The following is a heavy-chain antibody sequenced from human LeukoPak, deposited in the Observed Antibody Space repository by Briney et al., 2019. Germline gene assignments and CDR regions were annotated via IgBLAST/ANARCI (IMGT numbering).Heavy chain of an antibody. D-gene: IGHD1-14*01. CDR3: AKDVRTKRPPPEGFDY. J-gene: IGHJ4*02. CDR1: GFTVSNNY. Sequence: GGSLRLPCAASGFTVSNNYMRWVRQAPGRGLEWVSLIYSGGSTYYADSVKGRFTISRDNSRDTLYLQMNSLRAEDTAVYYCAKDVRTKRPPPEGFDYWGQGTLVTVSS. CDR2: IYSGGST. V-gene: IGHV3-66*01.